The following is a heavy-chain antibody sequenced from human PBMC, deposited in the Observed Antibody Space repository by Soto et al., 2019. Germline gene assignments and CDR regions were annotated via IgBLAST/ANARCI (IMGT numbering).Heavy chain of an antibody. CDR3: ALGFCSSPSCYPLELYYYGRSV. CDR2: ISYDGSNK. V-gene: IGHV3-30*03. CDR1: GFTFSSDG. Sequence: GGSLRVSCAASGFTFSSDGMHWVRQAPGKGLEWVAVISYDGSNKYYADSVKGRFTISRDNSKNTLYLQMNSLRAEDTAVYYCALGFCSSPSCYPLELYYYGRSVGGKGPRATFSS. J-gene: IGHJ6*04. D-gene: IGHD2-2*01.